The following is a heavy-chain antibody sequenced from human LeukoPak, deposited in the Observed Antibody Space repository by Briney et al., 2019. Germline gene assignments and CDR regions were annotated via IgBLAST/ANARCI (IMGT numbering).Heavy chain of an antibody. J-gene: IGHJ3*01. CDR1: GLTFGNVW. Sequence: GGSLRLACDVSGLTFGNVWIRWVRQAPGQGMVWVSRISSGGSTAYADPVKGGFTISRDNAQNMLYLQMNSLRAEDTAVYYCASFRDTDNWGRGTMVTVSS. CDR2: ISSGGST. D-gene: IGHD2-21*01. CDR3: ASFRDTDN. V-gene: IGHV3-74*03.